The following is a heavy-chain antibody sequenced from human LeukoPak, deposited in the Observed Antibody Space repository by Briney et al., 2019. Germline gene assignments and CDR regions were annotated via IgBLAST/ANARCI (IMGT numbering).Heavy chain of an antibody. CDR1: GFTFSNAW. CDR3: ARGPVWDYYDSSGTLNHWYFDL. V-gene: IGHV3-15*01. Sequence: GGSLRLSCAASGFTFSNAWMTWVRQAPGKGLEWVGHIKEKDDGGATDYAAPVKGRFTISRDNSKNTLYLQMNSLRAEDTAVYYCARGPVWDYYDSSGTLNHWYFDLWGRGTLVTASS. CDR2: IKEKDDGGAT. J-gene: IGHJ2*01. D-gene: IGHD3-22*01.